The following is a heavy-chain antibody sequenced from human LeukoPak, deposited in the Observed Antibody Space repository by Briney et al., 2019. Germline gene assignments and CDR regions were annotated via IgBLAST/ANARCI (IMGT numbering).Heavy chain of an antibody. J-gene: IGHJ5*02. Sequence: PGGSLRLSCAASGFTFSGSAMHWVRQASGKGLEWVGRIRSKTNSYATSYAASVKGRFALSRDDSKNTAYLQMNSLKTEDTAVYYCASLYGSGKRWVDPWGQGTLVTVSS. CDR2: IRSKTNSYAT. CDR3: ASLYGSGKRWVDP. CDR1: GFTFSGSA. V-gene: IGHV3-73*01. D-gene: IGHD3-10*01.